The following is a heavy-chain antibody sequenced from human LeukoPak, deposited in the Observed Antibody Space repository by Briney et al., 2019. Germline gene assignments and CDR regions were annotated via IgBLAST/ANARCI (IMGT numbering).Heavy chain of an antibody. CDR2: IIPILGTA. CDR3: ARAGCSSTSCYWDDNWFDP. CDR1: GGTFSSYA. V-gene: IGHV1-69*01. J-gene: IGHJ5*02. Sequence: GSSVKVSCXASGGTFSSYAISWVRQAPGQGLEWMGGIIPILGTANYAQKFQGRVTITADESTSTAYMELSSLRSEDTAVYYCARAGCSSTSCYWDDNWFDPWGQGTLVTVSS. D-gene: IGHD2-2*01.